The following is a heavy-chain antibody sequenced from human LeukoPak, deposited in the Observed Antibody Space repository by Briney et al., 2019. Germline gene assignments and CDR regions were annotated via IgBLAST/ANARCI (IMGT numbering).Heavy chain of an antibody. Sequence: PGGSLRLSCAASGFILSTYEMNWFRQAPGKGLEWVSYISGPSIQYADSVRGRFTISRDNARNSLYLQMNSLREDDTAVYYCARQPDYWGQGTLVTVSS. CDR2: ISGPSI. J-gene: IGHJ4*02. CDR1: GFILSTYE. D-gene: IGHD1-14*01. CDR3: ARQPDY. V-gene: IGHV3-48*03.